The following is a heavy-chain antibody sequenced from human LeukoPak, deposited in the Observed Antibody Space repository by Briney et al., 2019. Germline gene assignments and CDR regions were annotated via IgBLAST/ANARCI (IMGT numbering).Heavy chain of an antibody. J-gene: IGHJ4*02. Sequence: SETLSLTCTVSGGSISNYYWSWIRQPPGKGLEWIGYIYYSGSTNYNPSLKSRVTISVDTSKNQFSLKLSSVTAADTAVYYCARLRDFYYYDSEGYPYYFDYWGQGTLVTVSS. CDR3: ARLRDFYYYDSEGYPYYFDY. V-gene: IGHV4-59*08. D-gene: IGHD3-22*01. CDR2: IYYSGST. CDR1: GGSISNYY.